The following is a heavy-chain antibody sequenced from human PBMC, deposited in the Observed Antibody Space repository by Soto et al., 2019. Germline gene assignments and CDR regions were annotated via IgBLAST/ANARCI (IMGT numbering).Heavy chain of an antibody. CDR2: IYYSGCT. CDR3: ERRYGGTLDF. J-gene: IGHJ4*02. CDR1: GGYISSLY. V-gene: IGHV4-59*08. D-gene: IGHD2-15*01. Sequence: SQPLSRTYTVSGGYISSLYWSCIRQPPGKGLEWIGYIYYSGCTNYNPSLKSRVIISVDTSKNLFSMKLSSVTAAGTAVYYCERRYGGTLDFWGQGKLVTVS.